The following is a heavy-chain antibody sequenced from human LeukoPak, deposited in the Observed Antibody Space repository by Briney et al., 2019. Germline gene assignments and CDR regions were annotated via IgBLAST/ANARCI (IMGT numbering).Heavy chain of an antibody. CDR1: GFTFSTYA. Sequence: AGGSLRLSCADSGFTFSTYAMHWVRQAPGKGLEWVANIKPDGSEKYYVDSVKGRFTISRDNAKNSLYLQMNSLRAEDTAVYYCARGGSYSVYWGQGTLVTVSS. CDR2: IKPDGSEK. V-gene: IGHV3-7*04. J-gene: IGHJ4*02. D-gene: IGHD1-26*01. CDR3: ARGGSYSVY.